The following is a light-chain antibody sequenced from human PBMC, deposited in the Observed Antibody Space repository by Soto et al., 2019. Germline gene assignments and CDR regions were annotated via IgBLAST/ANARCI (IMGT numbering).Light chain of an antibody. V-gene: IGKV1D-13*01. CDR2: DAS. J-gene: IGKJ4*01. CDR3: QQFYDYPLT. CDR1: QGISTL. Sequence: AIQLTQSPSSLSASIGDRVTISCRASQGISTLFAWYQQKPGKAPKLLIYDASTLENGVPSRFSGSGSGADFTLTISSLQPEDVATYYCQQFYDYPLTFGGGTKVEIK.